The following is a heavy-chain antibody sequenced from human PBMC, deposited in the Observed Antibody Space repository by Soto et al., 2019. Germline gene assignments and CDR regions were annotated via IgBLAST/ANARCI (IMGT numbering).Heavy chain of an antibody. J-gene: IGHJ5*02. CDR2: IFYSGST. Sequence: QVQLQESGPGLVKPSQTLSLTCTVSGGSISSGGYYWNWIRQHPGKGLEWIGNIFYSGSTYYNPSLESRVIISVDTSKNQFSLKLSSVTAAVTAVYYCARDLNVATPAIFDPWGQGTLVTVSS. CDR1: GGSISSGGYY. CDR3: ARDLNVATPAIFDP. V-gene: IGHV4-31*03. D-gene: IGHD2-15*01.